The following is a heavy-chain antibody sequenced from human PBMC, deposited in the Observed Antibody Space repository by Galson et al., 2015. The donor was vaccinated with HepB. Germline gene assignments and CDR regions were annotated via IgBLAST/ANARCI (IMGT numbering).Heavy chain of an antibody. CDR2: ISSSSSYI. CDR1: GFTFNNAW. V-gene: IGHV3-21*01. CDR3: AREIHSSGWNY. J-gene: IGHJ4*02. D-gene: IGHD6-19*01. Sequence: SLRLSCAASGFTFNNAWMSWVRQAPGKGLEWVSSISSSSSYIYYTDSVKGRFTISRDNAKNSLYLQMNSLRAEDTAVYYCAREIHSSGWNYWGQGTLVT.